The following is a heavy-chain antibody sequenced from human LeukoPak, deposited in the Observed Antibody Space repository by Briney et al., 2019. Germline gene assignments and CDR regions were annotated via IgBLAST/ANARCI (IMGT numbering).Heavy chain of an antibody. CDR3: AKPLSRRGLFDY. V-gene: IGHV3-30*18. Sequence: GGSLRLSCAASGFTFSSYGMHWVRQAPGKGLEWVAVISYDGSNKYYADSVKGRFTISRDNSENTLYLQMNSLRAEDTAVYYCAKPLSRRGLFDYWGQGTLVTVSS. J-gene: IGHJ4*02. CDR2: ISYDGSNK. D-gene: IGHD3-16*01. CDR1: GFTFSSYG.